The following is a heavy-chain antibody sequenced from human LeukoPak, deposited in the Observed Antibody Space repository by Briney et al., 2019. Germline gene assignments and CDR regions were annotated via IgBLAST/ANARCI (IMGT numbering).Heavy chain of an antibody. D-gene: IGHD5-12*01. J-gene: IGHJ4*02. Sequence: SETLSLTCAVSGGSISSGGYSWSWIRQPPGKGLEWIGYICHSGSTYYNPSLKSRVTISVDRSKNQFSLKLSSVTAADTAVYYCARGGESVATYYFDYWGQGTLVTVSS. V-gene: IGHV4-30-2*01. CDR3: ARGGESVATYYFDY. CDR2: ICHSGST. CDR1: GGSISSGGYS.